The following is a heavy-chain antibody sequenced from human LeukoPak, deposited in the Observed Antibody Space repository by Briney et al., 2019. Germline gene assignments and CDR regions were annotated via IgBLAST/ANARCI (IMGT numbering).Heavy chain of an antibody. V-gene: IGHV4-34*01. CDR2: INHSGST. CDR1: GGSLSGYY. Sequence: SETLSLTCAVYGGSLSGYYWSWIRQPPGKGLEWIGEINHSGSTNYNPSLKSRVTISVDTSKNQFSLKLSSVTAADTAVYYCARVSLRYYYYGMDVWGKGTTVTVSS. CDR3: ARVSLRYYYYGMDV. J-gene: IGHJ6*04.